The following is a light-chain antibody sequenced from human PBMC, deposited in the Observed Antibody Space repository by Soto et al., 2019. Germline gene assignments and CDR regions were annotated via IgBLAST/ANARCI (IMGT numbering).Light chain of an antibody. Sequence: DIQMTESPSTLSATAGNTVTITSRASQSISSWLAWYQHKPGKAPKILIYDAYNLDSGVPSRFSGSGSGTEFSLTISNLQPDDFATYYCQQYENYWTFDQGTNVDIK. CDR1: QSISSW. V-gene: IGKV1-5*01. J-gene: IGKJ1*01. CDR3: QQYENYWT. CDR2: DAY.